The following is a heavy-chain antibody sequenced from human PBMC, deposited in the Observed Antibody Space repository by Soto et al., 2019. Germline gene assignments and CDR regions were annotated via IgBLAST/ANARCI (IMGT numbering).Heavy chain of an antibody. V-gene: IGHV4-34*01. J-gene: IGHJ4*02. D-gene: IGHD2-8*01. CDR2: INHSGST. Sequence: SETLSLTCAVYGGSFSGYYWSWIRQPPGKGLEWIGEINHSGSTNYNPSLKSRVTISVDTSRNHFSLKLSSVTAADTAVYYCARVGYCSNGVCYIFDYWGQGTLVTVSS. CDR1: GGSFSGYY. CDR3: ARVGYCSNGVCYIFDY.